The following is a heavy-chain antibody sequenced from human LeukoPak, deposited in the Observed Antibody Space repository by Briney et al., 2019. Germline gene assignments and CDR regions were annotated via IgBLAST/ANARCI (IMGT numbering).Heavy chain of an antibody. CDR3: ARDSPLTTVTTFPYWYFDL. D-gene: IGHD4-17*01. V-gene: IGHV6-1*01. Sequence: SQTLSLTCAISGDIVSSNSAAWHWIRQSPSRGLEWLVRTYYRSKWYNDYAVSVKSRITINPDTSKNQFSLQLNSVTPEDTAVYYCARDSPLTTVTTFPYWYFDLWGRGTLVTVSS. J-gene: IGHJ2*01. CDR2: TYYRSKWYN. CDR1: GDIVSSNSAA.